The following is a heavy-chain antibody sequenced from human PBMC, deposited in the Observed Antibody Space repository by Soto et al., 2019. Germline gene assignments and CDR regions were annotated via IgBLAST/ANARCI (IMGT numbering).Heavy chain of an antibody. D-gene: IGHD6-13*01. CDR1: GGSISSSSYY. Sequence: QLQLQESGPGLVKPSETLSLTCTVSGGSISSSSYYWGWIRQPPGKGLEWIGSIYYSGSTYYNPSRESRGTISVDTSKIQFSLNLSSVTAADTAVYYCARHEVGSSWYWFDPWGQGTLVTVSS. V-gene: IGHV4-39*01. CDR2: IYYSGST. J-gene: IGHJ5*02. CDR3: ARHEVGSSWYWFDP.